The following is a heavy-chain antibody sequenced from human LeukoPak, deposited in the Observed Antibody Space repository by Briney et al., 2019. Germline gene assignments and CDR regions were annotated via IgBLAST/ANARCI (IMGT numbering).Heavy chain of an antibody. CDR3: ARGQQLDY. J-gene: IGHJ4*02. V-gene: IGHV3-21*01. CDR2: SSSSGNYI. D-gene: IGHD6-13*01. Sequence: PGGSLRLSCAASGFILRSYSMSWVRQAPGKGLEWVAFSSSSGNYIYYADSVKGRFIISRDNAKSPLDLQLNSLRAEDTALYNCARGQQLDYWGQGILVTVSS. CDR1: GFILRSYS.